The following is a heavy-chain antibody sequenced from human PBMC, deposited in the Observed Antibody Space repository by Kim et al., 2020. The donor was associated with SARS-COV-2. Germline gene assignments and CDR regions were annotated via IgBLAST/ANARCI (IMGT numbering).Heavy chain of an antibody. D-gene: IGHD6-19*01. V-gene: IGHV3-74*01. CDR2: INRDSSII. CDR1: GITLRNYW. Sequence: GGSLRLSCAASGITLRNYWMHWVRRAPGKGLVWVSSINRDSSIIGYADSVQGRFTISRDNAKNTLYLQMSSLRAEDTAVYYCARGWDMDVWGQGTTVTVSS. J-gene: IGHJ6*02. CDR3: ARGWDMDV.